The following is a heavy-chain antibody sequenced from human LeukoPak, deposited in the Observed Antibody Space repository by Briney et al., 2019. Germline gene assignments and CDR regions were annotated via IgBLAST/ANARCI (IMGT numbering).Heavy chain of an antibody. CDR2: IRGSGGST. Sequence: GGSLRLSCAASGFTFSSYATSWVRQAPGKGLEWVSAIRGSGGSTYYADSVKGRFTISRDNSKNTLYLQMNSLRAEDTAVYYCAKDPSGGMIVVVITAFDIWGQGTMVTVSS. CDR1: GFTFSSYA. CDR3: AKDPSGGMIVVVITAFDI. V-gene: IGHV3-23*01. D-gene: IGHD3-22*01. J-gene: IGHJ3*02.